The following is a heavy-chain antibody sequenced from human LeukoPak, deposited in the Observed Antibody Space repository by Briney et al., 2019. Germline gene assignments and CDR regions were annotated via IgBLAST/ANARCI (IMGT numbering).Heavy chain of an antibody. CDR1: GFTFSSYA. CDR3: ARGGSYFDISGYYFY. J-gene: IGHJ4*02. Sequence: GGSLRLSCAASGFTFSSYAMSWVRQAPEKGLEWVATISGSGGGTYYADSVRGRFTISRDNSKNTLYLQMNSLRTEDTAVYYCARGGSYFDISGYYFYWGQGTLVTVSS. V-gene: IGHV3-23*01. CDR2: ISGSGGGT. D-gene: IGHD3-22*01.